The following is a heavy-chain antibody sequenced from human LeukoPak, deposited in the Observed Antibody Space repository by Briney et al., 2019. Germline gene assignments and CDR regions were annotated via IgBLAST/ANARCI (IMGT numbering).Heavy chain of an antibody. Sequence: PSETLSLTCTVSGGSTSSGGYYWSWIRQHPGKGLEWIGYIYYSGSTYYNPSLKSRVTISVDTSKNQFSLKLSSMTAADTAVYYCATIMTNHDAFDIWGQGTMVTVSS. CDR2: IYYSGST. D-gene: IGHD1-14*01. CDR1: GGSTSSGGYY. V-gene: IGHV4-31*03. CDR3: ATIMTNHDAFDI. J-gene: IGHJ3*02.